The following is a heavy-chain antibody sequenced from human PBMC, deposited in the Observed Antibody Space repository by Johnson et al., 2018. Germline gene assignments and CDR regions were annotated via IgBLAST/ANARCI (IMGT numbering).Heavy chain of an antibody. D-gene: IGHD6-6*01. V-gene: IGHV4-59*01. Sequence: QVQLQESGPGLVKPTVTLSLICTVSGDSISSYYWSWIRPPPGKGLEWIGYIYYSGSTSYNPSLKSRVTITVDTSKNQLSLKLSPVTAADTAVYYCARDGGLPARLSDYYYYMDVWGKGTTVTVSS. CDR1: GDSISSYY. CDR3: ARDGGLPARLSDYYYYMDV. CDR2: IYYSGST. J-gene: IGHJ6*03.